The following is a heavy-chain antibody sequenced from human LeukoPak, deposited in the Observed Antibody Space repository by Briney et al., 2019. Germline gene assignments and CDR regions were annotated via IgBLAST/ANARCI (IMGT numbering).Heavy chain of an antibody. D-gene: IGHD3-22*01. V-gene: IGHV1-18*01. Sequence: ASVKVSCKASGYTFTSYGISWVRQAPGQGLEWMGWISAYNGNTNYAQKLQGRVTMTTDTSTSTAYMELRSLRSDDTAVYYCARLRLSGSGYYEDAFDIWGQGTMVTVSS. CDR1: GYTFTSYG. J-gene: IGHJ3*02. CDR3: ARLRLSGSGYYEDAFDI. CDR2: ISAYNGNT.